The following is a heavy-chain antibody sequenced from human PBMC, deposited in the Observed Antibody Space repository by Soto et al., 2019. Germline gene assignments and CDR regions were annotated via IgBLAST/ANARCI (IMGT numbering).Heavy chain of an antibody. V-gene: IGHV1-46*03. J-gene: IGHJ5*02. Sequence: ASVKVSCKASGYTFTSYYMHWVRQAPGQGLEWMGIINPSGGSTSYAQKFQGRVTMTRDTSTSTVYMELSSLRSEDTAVYYCARDLYQQKLVRDWFDPWGQGTLVTVSS. CDR1: GYTFTSYY. D-gene: IGHD6-13*01. CDR2: INPSGGST. CDR3: ARDLYQQKLVRDWFDP.